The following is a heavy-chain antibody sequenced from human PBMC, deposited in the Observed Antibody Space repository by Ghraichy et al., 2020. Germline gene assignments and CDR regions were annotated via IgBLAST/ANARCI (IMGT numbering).Heavy chain of an antibody. V-gene: IGHV4-59*01. J-gene: IGHJ5*02. CDR2: IYYSGST. CDR1: GGSISSYY. D-gene: IGHD1-7*01. CDR3: ARDFFRRPGGTNWFDP. Sequence: SETLSLTCTVSGGSISSYYWSWIRQPPGKRLEWIGYIYYSGSTNYNPSLKSRVTISVDTSKNQFSLKLSSVTAADTAVYYCARDFFRRPGGTNWFDPWGQGTLVTVSS.